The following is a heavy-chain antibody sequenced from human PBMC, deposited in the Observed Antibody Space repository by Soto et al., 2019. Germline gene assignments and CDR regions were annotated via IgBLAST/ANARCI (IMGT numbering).Heavy chain of an antibody. CDR2: IYYSGST. J-gene: IGHJ4*02. CDR3: ARATAPLYSSSWYYFDY. D-gene: IGHD6-13*01. Sequence: SETRSLTCTVYGRSTSTYYRSWTRPPPGKGLEWIGYIYYSGSTNYNPSLKSRVTISVDTSKNQFSLKLSSVTAADTAVYYCARATAPLYSSSWYYFDYWGQGTLVTVS. V-gene: IGHV4-59*01. CDR1: GRSTSTYY.